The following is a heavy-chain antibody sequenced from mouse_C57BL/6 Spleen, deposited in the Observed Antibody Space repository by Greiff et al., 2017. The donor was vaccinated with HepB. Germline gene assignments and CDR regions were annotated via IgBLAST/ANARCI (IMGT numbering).Heavy chain of an antibody. J-gene: IGHJ2*01. Sequence: VQLQQSGPVLVKPGASVKMSCKASGYTFTDYYMNWVKQSHGKSLEWIGVINPYNGGTSYNQKFKGKATLTVDKSSSTAYMELNSLTSEDSAVYYCARRGDGYPIFDYWGQGTTLTVSS. D-gene: IGHD2-3*01. V-gene: IGHV1-19*01. CDR1: GYTFTDYY. CDR2: INPYNGGT. CDR3: ARRGDGYPIFDY.